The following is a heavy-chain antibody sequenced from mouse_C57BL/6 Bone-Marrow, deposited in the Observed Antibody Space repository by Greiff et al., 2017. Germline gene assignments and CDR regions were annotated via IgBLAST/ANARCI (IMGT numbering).Heavy chain of an antibody. CDR3: ARLIRYYGSSSWYFDV. Sequence: QVQLQQPGAELVRPGTSVKLSCKASGYTFTSYWMHWVKQRPGQGLEWIGVIDPSDSYTNYNQKFKGKATLTVDTSSSTAYMQLSSLTSEDSAVYYCARLIRYYGSSSWYFDVWGTGTTVTVSS. V-gene: IGHV1-59*01. CDR1: GYTFTSYW. J-gene: IGHJ1*03. CDR2: IDPSDSYT. D-gene: IGHD1-1*01.